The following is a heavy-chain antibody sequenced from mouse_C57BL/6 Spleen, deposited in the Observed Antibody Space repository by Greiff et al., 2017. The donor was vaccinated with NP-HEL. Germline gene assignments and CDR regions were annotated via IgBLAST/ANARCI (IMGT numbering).Heavy chain of an antibody. CDR3: ARVVVGTFDY. CDR1: GYAFSSYW. CDR2: IYPGDGDT. Sequence: LVESGAELVKPGASVKISCKASGYAFSSYWMNWVKQRPGKGLEWIGQIYPGDGDTNYNGKFKGKATLTAEKSSSTAYRQLSSLTSEYSAVYFCARVVVGTFDYWGQGTTLTVSS. J-gene: IGHJ2*01. D-gene: IGHD1-1*01. V-gene: IGHV1-80*01.